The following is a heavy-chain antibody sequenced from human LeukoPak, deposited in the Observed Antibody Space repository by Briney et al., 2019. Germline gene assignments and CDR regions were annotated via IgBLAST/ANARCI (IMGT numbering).Heavy chain of an antibody. CDR2: ISSNGGNT. CDR3: VKAPDGSLRYWYFDL. J-gene: IGHJ2*01. Sequence: RSGGSLRLSCSASGFTFSNYAMHWVRQAPGKGLEYVSAISSNGGNTYYADSVKGRFTISRDNSKNTLYLQMSSLRAEDTAVYYCVKAPDGSLRYWYFDLWGRGTLVTVSS. V-gene: IGHV3-64D*06. CDR1: GFTFSNYA.